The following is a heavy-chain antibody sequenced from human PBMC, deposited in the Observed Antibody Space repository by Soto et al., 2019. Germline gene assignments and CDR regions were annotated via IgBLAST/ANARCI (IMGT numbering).Heavy chain of an antibody. Sequence: ASVKVSCKASGYTFSSYAMHWVRQAPGQRLEWMGWINAGYGNTKSSQKFQDIFTISRDTSSSTAYMELTSLRSEDTGVYYCARDTGDGTFDLWGQGTLLTVSS. D-gene: IGHD1-1*01. CDR3: ARDTGDGTFDL. CDR2: INAGYGNT. J-gene: IGHJ4*02. CDR1: GYTFSSYA. V-gene: IGHV1-3*01.